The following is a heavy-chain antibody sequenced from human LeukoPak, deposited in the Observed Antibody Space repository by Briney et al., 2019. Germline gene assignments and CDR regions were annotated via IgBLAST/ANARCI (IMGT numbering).Heavy chain of an antibody. CDR3: ARGNYYDSRTYYRAFDI. CDR1: GGSITSNSYY. CDR2: IHYGGTT. D-gene: IGHD3-22*01. Sequence: SETLSLTCTVSGGSITSNSYYWGWIRQPPGQGLEWIGSIHYGGTTYYNPSLKSRVTISVDTSKNQFPLKLSSVTAADTAVYYCARGNYYDSRTYYRAFDIWGQGTMVTVSS. J-gene: IGHJ3*02. V-gene: IGHV4-39*06.